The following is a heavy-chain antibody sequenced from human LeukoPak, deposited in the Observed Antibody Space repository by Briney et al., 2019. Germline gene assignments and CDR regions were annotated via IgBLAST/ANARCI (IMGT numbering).Heavy chain of an antibody. J-gene: IGHJ4*02. V-gene: IGHV4-59*08. CDR1: GGSMSSYY. D-gene: IGHD2-21*02. CDR3: ARGGRLDIVVVTVLIN. Sequence: SETLSLTCTVSGGSMSSYYWSWIRQPPGKGLEWIGYIYYSGSTNYNPSLKSRVTISVDTSKNQFSLKLSSVTAADTAVYYCARGGRLDIVVVTVLINWGQGTLVTVSS. CDR2: IYYSGST.